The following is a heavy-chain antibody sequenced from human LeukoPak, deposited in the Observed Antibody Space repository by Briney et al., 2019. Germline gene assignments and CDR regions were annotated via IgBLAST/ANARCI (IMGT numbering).Heavy chain of an antibody. D-gene: IGHD3-10*01. CDR1: GGTLSSYA. J-gene: IGHJ4*02. CDR2: IIPILGIA. Sequence: GASVKVSCKASGGTLSSYAISWVRQAPGQGLEWMGRIIPILGIANYAQKFQGRVTITADKSTSTAYMELSSLRSEDTAVYYCARDLLYYYGSGSYYTDGGWGQGTLVTVSS. CDR3: ARDLLYYYGSGSYYTDGG. V-gene: IGHV1-69*04.